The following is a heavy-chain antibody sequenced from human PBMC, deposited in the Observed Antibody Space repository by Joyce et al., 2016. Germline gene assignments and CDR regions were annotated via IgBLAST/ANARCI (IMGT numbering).Heavy chain of an antibody. J-gene: IGHJ6*03. D-gene: IGHD2-2*01. Sequence: EVQLVESGGGLVQPGGSLRLSCAASGFSFSTYAMKWVRQAPGKGLEWVSYISTSSYTIYYADSVQGRFTISRDNADNSLYLQMNILRDEDTAVYYCARGFCSSTSCFNMDVWGKGTTVTVSS. V-gene: IGHV3-48*02. CDR2: ISTSSYTI. CDR3: ARGFCSSTSCFNMDV. CDR1: GFSFSTYA.